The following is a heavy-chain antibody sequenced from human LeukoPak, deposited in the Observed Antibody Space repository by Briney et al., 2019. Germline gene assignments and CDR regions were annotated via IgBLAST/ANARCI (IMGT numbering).Heavy chain of an antibody. Sequence: PSETLSLTCTVSGGSISSSSYYWGWIRQPPGKGLEWIGSIYYSGSTYYNPSLKSRVTISVDTSKNQFSLKLSSKTAADTAVYYCARHLGYCSGGSCYSQEHYYYGMDVWGQGTTVTVSS. D-gene: IGHD2-15*01. V-gene: IGHV4-39*01. CDR1: GGSISSSSYY. CDR2: IYYSGST. CDR3: ARHLGYCSGGSCYSQEHYYYGMDV. J-gene: IGHJ6*02.